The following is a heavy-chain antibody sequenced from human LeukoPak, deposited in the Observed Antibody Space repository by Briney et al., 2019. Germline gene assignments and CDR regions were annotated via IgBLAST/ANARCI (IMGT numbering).Heavy chain of an antibody. Sequence: GGSLRLSCAASGFTFSSYAMSWVRQAPGKGLEWVSAISGSGGSTYYADSVKGRFTISRDNSKNTLYLQMNSLRAEDTAVYYCAKGGSLYGEIEDWFDPWGQGTLVTVSS. CDR3: AKGGSLYGEIEDWFDP. CDR1: GFTFSSYA. CDR2: ISGSGGST. J-gene: IGHJ5*02. D-gene: IGHD4-17*01. V-gene: IGHV3-23*01.